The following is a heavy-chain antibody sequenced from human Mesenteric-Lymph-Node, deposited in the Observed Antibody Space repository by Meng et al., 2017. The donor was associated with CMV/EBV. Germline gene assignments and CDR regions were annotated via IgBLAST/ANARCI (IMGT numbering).Heavy chain of an antibody. CDR1: GYTFTSYG. V-gene: IGHV1-69*05. CDR3: AREGRRTYSSSSSSSMFDY. Sequence: SVKVSCKASGYTFTSYGISWVRQAPGQGLEWMGGIIPIFGTANYAQKFQGRVTITTDESTSTAYMELSSLRSEDTAVYYCAREGRRTYSSSSSSSMFDYWGQGTLVTVSS. CDR2: IIPIFGTA. J-gene: IGHJ4*02. D-gene: IGHD6-6*01.